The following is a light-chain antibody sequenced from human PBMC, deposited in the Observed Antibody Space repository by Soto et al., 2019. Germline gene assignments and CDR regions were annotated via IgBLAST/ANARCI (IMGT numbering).Light chain of an antibody. J-gene: IGLJ1*01. CDR3: SAYAGSNNFFYV. Sequence: QSALTQPYSASGSPGQSVTISCPGTSGDVGGYNYVSWYQQHPGKAPKLMIYGVSKRPSGVSDRFSGSKSGNTASLTGSVLQAEDEADYYCSAYAGSNNFFYVFGTGTKVTV. CDR2: GVS. CDR1: SGDVGGYNY. V-gene: IGLV2-8*01.